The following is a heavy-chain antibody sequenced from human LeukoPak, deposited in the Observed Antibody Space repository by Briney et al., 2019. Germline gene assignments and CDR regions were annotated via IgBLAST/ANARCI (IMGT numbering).Heavy chain of an antibody. J-gene: IGHJ4*02. CDR3: ARGIAAADDLDY. Sequence: GASVKVSCKASGYTFTSYAMNWVRQAPGQGLEWMGWINPNSSGTNYAQKFQGRVTMTRDTSISTAYMELSRLRSDDTAVYYCARGIAAADDLDYWGQGTLVTVSS. CDR1: GYTFTSYA. CDR2: INPNSSGT. V-gene: IGHV1-2*02. D-gene: IGHD6-13*01.